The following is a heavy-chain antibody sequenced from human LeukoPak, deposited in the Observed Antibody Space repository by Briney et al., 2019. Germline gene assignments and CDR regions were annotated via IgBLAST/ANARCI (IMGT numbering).Heavy chain of an antibody. CDR3: AKDGVGATSLDC. J-gene: IGHJ4*02. CDR1: GFTFSRYG. V-gene: IGHV3-33*06. Sequence: GRALRLSCAASGFTFSRYGMHWVRQAPGKGLGWVALIWHDGSYEYYADSVKGRFTISRDSSKNTLYLQRNSLRAEDTAVYYCAKDGVGATSLDCWGQRTLVTVGS. CDR2: IWHDGSYE. D-gene: IGHD1-26*01.